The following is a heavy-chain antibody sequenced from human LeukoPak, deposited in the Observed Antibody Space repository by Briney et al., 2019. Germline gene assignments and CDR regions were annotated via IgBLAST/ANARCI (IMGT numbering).Heavy chain of an antibody. V-gene: IGHV1-24*01. CDR2: FDPEDGET. CDR3: ATGIQLERWYNWFDP. CDR1: GYTLTELS. D-gene: IGHD1-1*01. Sequence: GASVKVSCKVSGYTLTELSMHWVRQAPGKGLEWMGGFDPEDGETIYAQKFQGRVTMTEDTSTDTAYMELSSLRSEDTAVYYCATGIQLERWYNWFDPWGQGTLVTVSS. J-gene: IGHJ5*02.